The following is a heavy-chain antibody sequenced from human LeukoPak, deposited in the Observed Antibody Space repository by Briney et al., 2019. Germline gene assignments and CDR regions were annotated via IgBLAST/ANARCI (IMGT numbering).Heavy chain of an antibody. CDR3: ARGVYSVYDYVSDYFDY. Sequence: GGSLRLSCAASGFTFSSYSMNWVRQAPGKGLEWVSSISSSSSYIYYADSVKGRFTISRDNAKNSLYLQMNSLRAEDTAVYYCARGVYSVYDYVSDYFDYWGQGTLVTVSS. CDR1: GFTFSSYS. D-gene: IGHD5/OR15-5a*01. J-gene: IGHJ4*02. CDR2: ISSSSSYI. V-gene: IGHV3-21*01.